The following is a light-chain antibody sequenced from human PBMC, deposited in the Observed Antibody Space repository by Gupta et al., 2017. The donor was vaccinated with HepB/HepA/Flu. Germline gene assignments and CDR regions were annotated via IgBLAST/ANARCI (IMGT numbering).Light chain of an antibody. CDR3: QQYDSLPT. J-gene: IGKJ4*01. Sequence: DIQMTQSPSSLSASVGDRVTITCQASHDISNSLNWYQQKPGKAPKLLIYEASKLETGVSSRFSGGGSGTDFTFTITSLQPEDIATFYCQQYDSLPTFGGGTKVEIE. CDR1: HDISNS. CDR2: EAS. V-gene: IGKV1-33*01.